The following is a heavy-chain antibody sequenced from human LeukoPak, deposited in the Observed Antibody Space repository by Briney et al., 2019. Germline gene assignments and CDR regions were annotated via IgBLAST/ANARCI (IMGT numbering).Heavy chain of an antibody. Sequence: ASVKVSWKASGYTFTSYAMHWVRQAPGQRLEWMGWINAGNGNTKYSQKFQGRVTITRDTSASTAYMELSSLRSEDTAVYYCARGGRIQLWLRSYYFDCWGQGTLVTVSS. CDR1: GYTFTSYA. CDR3: ARGGRIQLWLRSYYFDC. V-gene: IGHV1-3*01. D-gene: IGHD5-18*01. J-gene: IGHJ4*02. CDR2: INAGNGNT.